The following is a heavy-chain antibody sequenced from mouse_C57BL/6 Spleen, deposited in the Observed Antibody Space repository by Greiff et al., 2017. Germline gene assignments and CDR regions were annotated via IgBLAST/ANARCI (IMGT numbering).Heavy chain of an antibody. D-gene: IGHD2-4*01. V-gene: IGHV1-42*01. CDR1: GYSFTGYY. J-gene: IGHJ1*03. CDR3: ARNDYTPADV. Sequence: EVQLVESGPELVKPGASVKISCKASGYSFTGYYMNWVKQSPEKSLEWIGEINPSTGGTTYNQKFKAKATLTVDKSSSTAYMQLKSLTSEDSAVYYCARNDYTPADVWGTGTTVTVSS. CDR2: INPSTGGT.